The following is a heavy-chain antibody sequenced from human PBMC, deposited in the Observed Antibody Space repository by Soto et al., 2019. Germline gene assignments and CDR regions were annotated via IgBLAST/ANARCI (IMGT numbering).Heavy chain of an antibody. CDR1: GGSISSSSW. CDR2: IYHSGST. Sequence: SETLSLTCAVSGGSISSSSWWSWVRQPPGKGLEWIGEIYHSGSTNYNPSLKSRVTISVDKSKNQFSLKLSSVTAADTAVYYCASLGAYSTYYFDYWGQGTLVTVSS. J-gene: IGHJ4*02. D-gene: IGHD3-16*01. V-gene: IGHV4-4*02. CDR3: ASLGAYSTYYFDY.